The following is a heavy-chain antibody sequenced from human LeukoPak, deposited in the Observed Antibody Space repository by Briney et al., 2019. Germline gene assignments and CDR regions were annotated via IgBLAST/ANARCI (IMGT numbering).Heavy chain of an antibody. J-gene: IGHJ4*02. Sequence: GGSLRLSCAASGFTVSSNYMSWVRQAPGKGLEWVSVIYSGGSTYYVDSVKGRFTISRDNSKNSLFLQMNSLKTGDTAVYFCARMTWLAAPEYWGQGTLVTVSS. D-gene: IGHD6-19*01. CDR2: IYSGGST. V-gene: IGHV3-66*01. CDR3: ARMTWLAAPEY. CDR1: GFTVSSNY.